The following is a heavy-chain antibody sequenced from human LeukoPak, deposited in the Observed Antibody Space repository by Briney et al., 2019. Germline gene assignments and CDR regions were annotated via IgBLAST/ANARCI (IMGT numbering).Heavy chain of an antibody. Sequence: GGSLRLSCAASGFTFSSYAMSWVRQAPGKGLEWVSAISGSGGSTYYADSVKGRFTISRDNSKNTLYLQMNSLRAEDTAVYYCAGDPYYYDSSGYYSSFDYWGQGTLVTVSS. J-gene: IGHJ4*02. V-gene: IGHV3-23*01. CDR1: GFTFSSYA. CDR2: ISGSGGST. CDR3: AGDPYYYDSSGYYSSFDY. D-gene: IGHD3-22*01.